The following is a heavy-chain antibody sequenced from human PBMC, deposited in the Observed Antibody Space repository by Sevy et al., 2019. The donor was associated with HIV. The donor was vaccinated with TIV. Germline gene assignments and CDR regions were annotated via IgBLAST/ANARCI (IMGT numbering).Heavy chain of an antibody. CDR2: TYYRSKGYN. Sequence: SQTLSLTCVISGDSVSSNSAAWNWIRQSPSRGLEWLGRTYYRSKGYNDYAGFVKSRITINPDTPKNQFFLQLNSVTPEDTAVYYCARDLSFRFVHWGQGSLVTVSS. CDR3: ARDLSFRFVH. J-gene: IGHJ4*02. V-gene: IGHV6-1*01. CDR1: GDSVSSNSAA.